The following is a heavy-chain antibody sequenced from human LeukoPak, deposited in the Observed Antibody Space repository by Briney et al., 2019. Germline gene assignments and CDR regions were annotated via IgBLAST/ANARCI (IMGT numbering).Heavy chain of an antibody. CDR2: INPNSGGT. D-gene: IGHD3/OR15-3a*01. Sequence: ASVKVSCKASGYTFTGYDMHWVRQAPGQGLEWMGWINPNSGGTNYAQKFQGRVTMTRDTSISTAYMELSRLRSDDTAVYYCARDPGDWAYYFDYWGQGTLVTVSS. CDR1: GYTFTGYD. J-gene: IGHJ4*02. CDR3: ARDPGDWAYYFDY. V-gene: IGHV1-2*02.